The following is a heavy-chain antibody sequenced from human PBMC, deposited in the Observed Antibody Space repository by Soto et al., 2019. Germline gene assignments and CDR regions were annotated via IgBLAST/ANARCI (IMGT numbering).Heavy chain of an antibody. CDR1: GGTFSSYA. J-gene: IGHJ4*02. Sequence: QVQLVQSGAEVKKPGSSVKVSCKASGGTFSSYAISWVRQAPGQGLEWMGGIIPIFGTANYAQKFQGRVTITADESTSTAYMELSSVRSEDTAVYYCASSPEGSCYSGVCYFDYWGQGTLVTVSS. D-gene: IGHD2-15*01. CDR3: ASSPEGSCYSGVCYFDY. V-gene: IGHV1-69*12. CDR2: IIPIFGTA.